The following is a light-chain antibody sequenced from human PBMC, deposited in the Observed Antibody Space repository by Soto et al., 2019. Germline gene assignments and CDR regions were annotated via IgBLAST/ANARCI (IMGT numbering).Light chain of an antibody. CDR3: QQYSDSVGT. V-gene: IGKV3-20*01. CDR2: GAS. CDR1: QSVSSNY. J-gene: IGKJ1*01. Sequence: ENVLPQFQGTLSLSPGERAPLSGRASQSVSSNYLAWYQQKPGQAPRILIYGASSRAAGIPDRFRGSGSGKDFTLTISRLETEDFEVYYCQQYSDSVGTVGKGTKV.